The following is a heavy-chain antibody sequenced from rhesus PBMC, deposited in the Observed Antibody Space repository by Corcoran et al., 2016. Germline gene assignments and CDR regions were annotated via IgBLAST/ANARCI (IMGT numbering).Heavy chain of an antibody. Sequence: QVQLQESGPGLVKPSETLSLTCAVSGYSISSGYGWCWIRQPPGKGLEWIGYISYMGSGFYTPPFKSRVTISIDPSKNQFSLKLSSVTAADTAVYYCARDLHTDWYFDIWGPGTPITISS. D-gene: IGHD3-3*01. CDR2: ISYMGSG. CDR1: GYSISSGYG. CDR3: ARDLHTDWYFDI. V-gene: IGHV4-127*01. J-gene: IGHJ2*01.